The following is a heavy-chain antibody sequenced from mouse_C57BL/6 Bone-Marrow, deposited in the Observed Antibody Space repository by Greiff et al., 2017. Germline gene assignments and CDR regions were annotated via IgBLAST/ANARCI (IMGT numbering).Heavy chain of an antibody. Sequence: EVQVVESGGGLVQSGRSLRLSCATSGFTFSDFYMAWVRQAPGKGLEWIAASRNKANDSTTENSVSVKGRFIVSRDTSQSILYLHMNALRAEDTAIYYCARDNYGNGFAYWGQGTLVTVSA. CDR3: ARDNYGNGFAY. V-gene: IGHV7-1*01. CDR2: SRNKANDSTT. D-gene: IGHD2-1*01. CDR1: GFTFSDFY. J-gene: IGHJ3*01.